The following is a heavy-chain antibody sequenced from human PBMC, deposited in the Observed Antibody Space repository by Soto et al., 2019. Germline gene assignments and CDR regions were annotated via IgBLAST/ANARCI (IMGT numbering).Heavy chain of an antibody. D-gene: IGHD3-10*01. Sequence: QVQLVESGGGVVQPGRSLRLSCAASGFTFSSYGMHWVRQAPGKGLEWVAVISYDGSNKYYADSVKGRFTISRDNSKNTLYLKRNSRRAEARVLYYGANPRGEAYTRPYGYFDLGGRAPLVPPSS. CDR2: ISYDGSNK. CDR1: GFTFSSYG. J-gene: IGHJ2*01. V-gene: IGHV3-30*18. CDR3: ANPRGEAYTRPYGYFDL.